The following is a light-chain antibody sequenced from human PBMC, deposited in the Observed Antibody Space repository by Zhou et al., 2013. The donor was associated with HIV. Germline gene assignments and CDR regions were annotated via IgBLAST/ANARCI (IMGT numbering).Light chain of an antibody. CDR1: NVGDVF. CDR2: ENS. J-gene: IGLJ2*01. Sequence: QSVLAQPPSVSAAPGQKVTISCSNVGDVFVSWYQQLPGTAPKCLIYENSKRPSGIPDRFSGSKSGTSATLAITGLQTGDEADYYCETWDSSLAALVFGGGTKVDRP. V-gene: IGLV1-51*02. CDR3: ETWDSSLAALV.